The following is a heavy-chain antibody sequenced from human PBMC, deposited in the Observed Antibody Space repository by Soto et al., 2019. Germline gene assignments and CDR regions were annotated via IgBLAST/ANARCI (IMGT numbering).Heavy chain of an antibody. J-gene: IGHJ5*02. D-gene: IGHD2-15*01. CDR3: ARLDIVSTPYLGVIDP. CDR1: GGSISSYY. CDR2: IYYNGNT. Sequence: PSETLSLTCTVSGGSISSYYWSWIRQPPGKRLEWIGYIYYNGNTNYNPSLKSRVTISVDTSKNQFSLKLNSVTAADTAVYYCARLDIVSTPYLGVIDPWGQGTLVTVSS. V-gene: IGHV4-59*08.